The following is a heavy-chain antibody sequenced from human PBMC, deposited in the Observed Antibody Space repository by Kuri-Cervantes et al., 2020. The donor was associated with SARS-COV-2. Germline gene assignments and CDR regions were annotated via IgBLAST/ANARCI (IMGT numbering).Heavy chain of an antibody. V-gene: IGHV5-51*01. CDR3: ALSQFSIVGGGDD. D-gene: IGHD6-19*01. J-gene: IGHJ4*02. CDR2: IYPGDSDT. Sequence: KVPCKGSGYSFTSYWISWVRQMPGKGLEWMGVIYPGDSDTRYSPSFQGQVTIPPDKSISPAYLQRSRLKASVTAMYYCALSQFSIVGGGDDWGQGTPVTVSS. CDR1: GYSFTSYW.